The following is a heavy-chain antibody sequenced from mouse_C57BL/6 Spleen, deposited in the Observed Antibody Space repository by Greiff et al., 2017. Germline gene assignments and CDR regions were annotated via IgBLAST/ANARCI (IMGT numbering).Heavy chain of an antibody. CDR2: IHPNSGST. V-gene: IGHV1-64*01. Sequence: QVQLQQPGAELVKPGASVKLSCKASGYTFTSYWMHWVKQRPGQGLEWIGMIHPNSGSTNYNEKFKSKATLTVDKSSSTAYMQLSSLTSEDSAVYYGARSPDGYYMDYWGQGTSVTVSS. J-gene: IGHJ4*01. CDR1: GYTFTSYW. D-gene: IGHD2-3*01. CDR3: ARSPDGYYMDY.